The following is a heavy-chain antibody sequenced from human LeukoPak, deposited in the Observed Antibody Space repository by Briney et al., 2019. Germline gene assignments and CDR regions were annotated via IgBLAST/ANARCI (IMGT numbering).Heavy chain of an antibody. CDR3: AGGGPRNYFDY. Sequence: GGSLRLSCAASGFTFSDYYMSWIRQAPGKRLEWVSYISSSSSYTNYADSVKGRFTISRDNAKNSLYLQMNSLRAEDTAVYYCAGGGPRNYFDYWGQGTLVTVSS. V-gene: IGHV3-11*06. CDR2: ISSSSSYT. J-gene: IGHJ4*02. CDR1: GFTFSDYY.